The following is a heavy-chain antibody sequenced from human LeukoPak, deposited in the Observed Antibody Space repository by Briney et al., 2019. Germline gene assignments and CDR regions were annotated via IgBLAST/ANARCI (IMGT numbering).Heavy chain of an antibody. D-gene: IGHD2-2*01. CDR2: ISGHNGDT. V-gene: IGHV1-18*01. J-gene: IGHJ3*02. CDR3: ARIAYCSSTSCSDAFDM. Sequence: ASVKASCKASGYTFTSYGLSWVRQVPGHGVEWLGWISGHNGDTNYAQKLQGRLTVPTDTSTSTAYMELGSLRSDDTAMYYCARIAYCSSTSCSDAFDMWGQGTMVTVSS. CDR1: GYTFTSYG.